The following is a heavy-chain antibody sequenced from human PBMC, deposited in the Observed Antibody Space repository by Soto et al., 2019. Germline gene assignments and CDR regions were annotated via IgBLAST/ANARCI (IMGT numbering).Heavy chain of an antibody. V-gene: IGHV3-13*01. Sequence: GGSLRLSCAASGFTFSSYDMHWVRQATGKGLEWVSAIGTAGDTYYPGSVKGRFTISRENAKNSLYLQMNSLRAGDTAVYYCARGGSSSKGDLLFDYWGQGTLVTVSS. CDR3: ARGGSSSKGDLLFDY. CDR2: IGTAGDT. D-gene: IGHD6-6*01. CDR1: GFTFSSYD. J-gene: IGHJ4*02.